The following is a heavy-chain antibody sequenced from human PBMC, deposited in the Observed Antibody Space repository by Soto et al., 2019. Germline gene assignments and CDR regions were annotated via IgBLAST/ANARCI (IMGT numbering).Heavy chain of an antibody. CDR1: GYTFTSYD. Sequence: ASVKVSCKASGYTFTSYDINWVRQATGQGLEWMGWMNPNSGNTGYAQKFQGRVTMTRNTSISTAYMELSSLRSEDTAVYYCARVIFPGYSYGLDAFDIWGQGTMVTVSS. J-gene: IGHJ3*02. D-gene: IGHD5-18*01. CDR2: MNPNSGNT. CDR3: ARVIFPGYSYGLDAFDI. V-gene: IGHV1-8*01.